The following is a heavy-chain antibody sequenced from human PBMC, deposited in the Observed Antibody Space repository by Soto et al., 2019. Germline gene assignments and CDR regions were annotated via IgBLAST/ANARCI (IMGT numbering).Heavy chain of an antibody. J-gene: IGHJ4*02. CDR3: ARDPDYGAHFDY. Sequence: QVQLVESGGGVVQPGRSLRLSCAASGFTFSSYAMHWVRQAPGKGLEWVALISYDGSNKDYADSMKGRFTISRDNSKNTLYLQMSSLRAEDTAVYYCARDPDYGAHFDYWGQGTLVTVSS. V-gene: IGHV3-30-3*01. D-gene: IGHD4-17*01. CDR1: GFTFSSYA. CDR2: ISYDGSNK.